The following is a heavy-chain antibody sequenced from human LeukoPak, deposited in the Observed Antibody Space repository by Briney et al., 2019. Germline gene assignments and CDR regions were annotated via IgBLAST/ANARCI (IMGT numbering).Heavy chain of an antibody. V-gene: IGHV3-23*03. Sequence: PGGSLRLSCAASGFTFSNYAMSWVRQQAPGKGLEWVSLIYSGGAIRYADSVKGRFTISRDSSKNTLFLQMNDLTVEDTARYYCARRPGNWGQGILVTVSS. CDR2: IYSGGAI. J-gene: IGHJ4*02. CDR3: ARRPGN. CDR1: GFTFSNYA. D-gene: IGHD1-14*01.